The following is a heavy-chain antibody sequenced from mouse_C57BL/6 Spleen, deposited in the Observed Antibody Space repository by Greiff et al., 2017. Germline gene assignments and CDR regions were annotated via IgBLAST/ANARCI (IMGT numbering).Heavy chain of an antibody. V-gene: IGHV1-55*01. CDR1: GYTFTSYW. CDR2: IYPGSGST. CDR3: ARSVWDSYGPWFAY. D-gene: IGHD3-3*01. J-gene: IGHJ3*01. Sequence: QVQLQQPGAELVKPGASVKMSCKASGYTFTSYWITWVKQRPGQGLEWIGDIYPGSGSTNYTEKFKSKATLTVDTSSSTAYMQLSSLTAEDSAVYYCARSVWDSYGPWFAYWGQGTLVTVSA.